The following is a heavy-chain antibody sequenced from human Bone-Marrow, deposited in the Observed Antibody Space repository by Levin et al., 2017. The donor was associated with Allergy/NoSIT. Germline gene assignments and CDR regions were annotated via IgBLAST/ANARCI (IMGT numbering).Heavy chain of an antibody. J-gene: IGHJ2*01. Sequence: HSGGSLRLSCAASGFNFENYAMHWVRQAPGKGLEWVAGVWHDATNKDYAGSLKGRFTISRDNSKNLVYLQMNSLRAEDTAVYYCARDDDSSGTWGSFDRWGRGTLVIVSS. V-gene: IGHV3-33*01. CDR1: GFNFENYA. CDR2: VWHDATNK. D-gene: IGHD3-22*01. CDR3: ARDDDSSGTWGSFDR.